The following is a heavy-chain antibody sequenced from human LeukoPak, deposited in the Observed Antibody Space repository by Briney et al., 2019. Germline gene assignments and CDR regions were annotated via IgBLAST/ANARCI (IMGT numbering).Heavy chain of an antibody. V-gene: IGHV3-9*01. CDR2: ISWNSANI. CDR1: GFTFSNYW. D-gene: IGHD1-14*01. J-gene: IGHJ3*02. Sequence: PGGSLRLSCAGSGFTFSNYWMHWVRQAPGKGLEWVSGISWNSANIGYADSVKGRFTISRDNAKNSLYLQMNSLRAEDTALYYCAKVTGATWGRTGSGAFDIWGQGTMVTVSS. CDR3: AKVTGATWGRTGSGAFDI.